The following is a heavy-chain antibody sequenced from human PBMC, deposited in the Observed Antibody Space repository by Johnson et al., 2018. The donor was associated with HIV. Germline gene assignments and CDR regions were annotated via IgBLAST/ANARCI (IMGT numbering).Heavy chain of an antibody. CDR1: GFTFDDYG. D-gene: IGHD3-9*01. V-gene: IGHV3-20*04. CDR3: AKDIRLVSAYYDILSGTSFDAFDI. CDR2: INWNGGST. J-gene: IGHJ3*02. Sequence: VQLVESGGGVVRPGGSLRLSCAASGFTFDDYGMSWVRQAPGKGLEWVSGINWNGGSTGYADSVKGRFTISRDNSKNTLYLQMNSLRVEDTAVYYCAKDIRLVSAYYDILSGTSFDAFDIWGQGTVVTVSS.